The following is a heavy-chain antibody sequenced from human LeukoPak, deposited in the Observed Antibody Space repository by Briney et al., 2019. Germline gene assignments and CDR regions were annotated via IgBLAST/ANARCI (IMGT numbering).Heavy chain of an antibody. D-gene: IGHD3-16*02. J-gene: IGHJ4*02. CDR2: ISHSGST. CDR3: ARGSDMITFGGVIVI. Sequence: SETLSLTCAVYGGSFSGYYWSWIRQPPGKGLEWIGEISHSGSTNYNPSLKSRVTISVDTSKNQFSLKLSSVTAADTAVYYCARGSDMITFGGVIVIWGQGTLVTVSS. V-gene: IGHV4-34*01. CDR1: GGSFSGYY.